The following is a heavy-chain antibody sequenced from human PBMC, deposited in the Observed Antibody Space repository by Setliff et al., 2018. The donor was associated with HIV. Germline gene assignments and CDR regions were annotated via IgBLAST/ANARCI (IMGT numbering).Heavy chain of an antibody. D-gene: IGHD6-13*01. Sequence: LSLTCAVFGGSFSAYYWNWIRQSPGKGLEWIGEINHSGITKYNPSLSSRLTISVDTSKSHVSLRLSSVTAADTGVYYCARHRDPPGSRWIYYYYYMDLWGEGTTVTVSS. CDR1: GGSFSAYY. J-gene: IGHJ6*03. CDR3: ARHRDPPGSRWIYYYYYMDL. V-gene: IGHV4-34*01. CDR2: INHSGIT.